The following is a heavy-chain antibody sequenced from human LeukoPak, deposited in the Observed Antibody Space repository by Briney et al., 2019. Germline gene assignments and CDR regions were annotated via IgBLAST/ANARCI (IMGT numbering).Heavy chain of an antibody. Sequence: SETLSLTCTVSSGSISSRTYYWDWIRQPPGKGLEWIGGMDYTGNTYYNASLKSRVTMSVDTSKNQFSLKLSSVTAADTAVYYCARGRTLDYGDYWYYFDYWGQGTLVTVSS. V-gene: IGHV4-39*07. CDR3: ARGRTLDYGDYWYYFDY. CDR1: SGSISSRTYY. D-gene: IGHD4-17*01. J-gene: IGHJ4*02. CDR2: MDYTGNT.